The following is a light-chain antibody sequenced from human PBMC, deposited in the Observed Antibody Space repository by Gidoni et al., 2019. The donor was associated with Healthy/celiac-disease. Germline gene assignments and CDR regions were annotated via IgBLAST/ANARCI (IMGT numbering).Light chain of an antibody. J-gene: IGKJ5*01. CDR3: QQYDNLPPLT. V-gene: IGKV1-33*01. Sequence: DIQMTQSLSSLSASVGDRVTITCQASQDISNYLNWYQQKPGKAPKLLIYDASNLETGVPSRFSGSGSGTDFTFTISSLQPEDIATYYCQQYDNLPPLTFGQGTRLEIK. CDR2: DAS. CDR1: QDISNY.